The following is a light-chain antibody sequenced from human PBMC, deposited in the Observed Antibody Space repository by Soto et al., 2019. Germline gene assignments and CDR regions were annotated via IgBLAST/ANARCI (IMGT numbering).Light chain of an antibody. CDR2: DVS. Sequence: QSALTQPRSVSGSPGQSVTISCTGTSNDVGGYNFVSWYQQHPGKVPKLFIYDVSRRPSGVPDRFSGSKSGNTASLTISGLQAEDEADYYCSSYAGSYTVVFGAGTKLTVL. CDR1: SNDVGGYNF. CDR3: SSYAGSYTVV. V-gene: IGLV2-11*01. J-gene: IGLJ2*01.